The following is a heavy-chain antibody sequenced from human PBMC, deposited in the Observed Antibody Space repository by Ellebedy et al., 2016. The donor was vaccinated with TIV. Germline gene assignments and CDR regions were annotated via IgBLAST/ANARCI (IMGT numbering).Heavy chain of an antibody. CDR2: IIPILGIA. CDR1: GGTFSSYA. Sequence: AASVKVSCKASGGTFSSYAISWVRQAPGQGPEWMGRIIPILGIANYAQKFQGRVTITADKSTSTAYMELSSLRSEDTAVYYCARAEPYGPWGQGTLVTVSS. D-gene: IGHD1-14*01. J-gene: IGHJ4*02. CDR3: ARAEPYGP. V-gene: IGHV1-69*04.